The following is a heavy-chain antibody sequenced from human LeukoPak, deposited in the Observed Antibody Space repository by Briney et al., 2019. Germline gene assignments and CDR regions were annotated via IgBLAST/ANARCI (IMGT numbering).Heavy chain of an antibody. V-gene: IGHV3-9*01. Sequence: GGSLRLSCAASGFTFDDYAMHWVRQAPGKGLEWVSGISWNSGSIGYADSVKGRFTISRDNAKNSLYLQMNSLRAEDTAVYYCARLRGYGYHYSGMDVWGQGTTVTVSS. J-gene: IGHJ6*02. CDR1: GFTFDDYA. CDR3: ARLRGYGYHYSGMDV. CDR2: ISWNSGSI. D-gene: IGHD3-16*01.